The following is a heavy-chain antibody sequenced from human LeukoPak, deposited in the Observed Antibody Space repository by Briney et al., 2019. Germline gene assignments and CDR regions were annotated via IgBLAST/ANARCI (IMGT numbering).Heavy chain of an antibody. CDR2: ISAYDGDT. D-gene: IGHD6-25*01. J-gene: IGHJ4*02. CDR3: ARLISAAVLIDY. CDR1: GYSFRNYG. V-gene: IGHV1-18*01. Sequence: ASENVSFKSSGYSFRNYGFTWVRQAPGQGLEWMGLISAYDGDTDYVQKFQGRLTLTTDTSTRRAYMDLRSLRSDDTAVYSRARLISAAVLIDYWGQGTLVTVSP.